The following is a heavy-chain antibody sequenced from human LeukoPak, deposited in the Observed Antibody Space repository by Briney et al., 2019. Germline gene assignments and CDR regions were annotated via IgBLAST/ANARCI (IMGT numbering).Heavy chain of an antibody. CDR2: ISWNSGSI. D-gene: IGHD2-2*01. CDR3: ARGVVVPAAPMDYYYYGMDV. CDR1: GFTFDDYA. Sequence: GGSLRLSCAASGFTFDDYAMHWVRQAPGKGLEWVSGISWNSGSIGYADSVKGRFTISRDNAKNSLYLQMNSLRAEDTAVYYCARGVVVPAAPMDYYYYGMDVWGQGTTVTVSS. V-gene: IGHV3-9*01. J-gene: IGHJ6*02.